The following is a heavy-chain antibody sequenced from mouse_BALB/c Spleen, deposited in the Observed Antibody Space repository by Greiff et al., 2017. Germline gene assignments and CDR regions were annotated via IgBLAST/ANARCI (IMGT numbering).Heavy chain of an antibody. Sequence: QVQLQQSGAELVRPGTSVKVSCKASGYAFTNYLIEWVKQRPGQGLEWIGVINPGSGGTNYNEKFKGKATLTADKSSSTAYMQLSSLTSDDSAVYVCARRGYYGSSYVAYWGQGTLVTVSA. CDR3: ARRGYYGSSYVAY. J-gene: IGHJ3*01. CDR2: INPGSGGT. D-gene: IGHD1-1*01. CDR1: GYAFTNYL. V-gene: IGHV1-54*01.